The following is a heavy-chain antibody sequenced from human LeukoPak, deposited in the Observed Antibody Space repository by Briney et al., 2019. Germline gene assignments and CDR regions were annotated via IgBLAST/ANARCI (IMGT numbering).Heavy chain of an antibody. CDR2: IRQDGREK. D-gene: IGHD3-3*01. CDR1: GFTFDRLW. CDR3: AATASGY. J-gene: IGHJ4*02. Sequence: GGSLRLSCAASGFTFDRLWMSWVRQAPGKGLEWVANIRQDGREKNYVDSVKGRFTISRDNAKSSLYLQMNSLRAEDTAVYFCAATASGYWGQGTLVTVSS. V-gene: IGHV3-7*03.